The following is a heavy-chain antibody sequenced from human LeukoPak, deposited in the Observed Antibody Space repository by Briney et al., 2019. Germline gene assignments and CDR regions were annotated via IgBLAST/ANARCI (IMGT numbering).Heavy chain of an antibody. D-gene: IGHD3-10*01. Sequence: PSETLSLTCAVYGGSFSGYYWSWIRQPPGNGLEWIGEINHSGSTNYNPSLKSRVTISVDTSKNQFTLKLSSVTAADTAVYYCARGPADNIGLWFGESDAPEREKNLDYWGQGTLVTVSS. CDR2: INHSGST. V-gene: IGHV4-34*01. CDR1: GGSFSGYY. J-gene: IGHJ4*02. CDR3: ARGPADNIGLWFGESDAPEREKNLDY.